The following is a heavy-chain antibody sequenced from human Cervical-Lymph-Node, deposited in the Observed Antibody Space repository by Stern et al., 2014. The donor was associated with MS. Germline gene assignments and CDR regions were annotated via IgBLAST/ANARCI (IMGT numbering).Heavy chain of an antibody. J-gene: IGHJ6*02. Sequence: QVQLVQSAAEVKQPGASLKVSCEASGYTFNAYYIHWVRQAPGRGLEWMGRINSNSGETKYAQKFQGRFTMTRDTSNTAYMEQRRLTSDDTAVFDCARVKRHFENRLYFGMDVWGQGTPVTVSS. D-gene: IGHD1-14*01. V-gene: IGHV1-2*06. CDR1: GYTFNAYY. CDR2: INSNSGET. CDR3: ARVKRHFENRLYFGMDV.